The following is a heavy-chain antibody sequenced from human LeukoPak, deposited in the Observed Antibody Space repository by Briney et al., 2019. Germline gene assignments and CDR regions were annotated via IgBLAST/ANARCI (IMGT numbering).Heavy chain of an antibody. J-gene: IGHJ4*02. Sequence: GGSLRLSCAASGFTFSSYNMNWVRQAPGKGLEWVSSITSGSSYIYYADPVKGRFTISRDNAKNSLYLQMNSLRAEDTAVYYCARGEATMVRGHDYWGQGTLVTVSS. D-gene: IGHD3-10*01. CDR3: ARGEATMVRGHDY. V-gene: IGHV3-21*01. CDR1: GFTFSSYN. CDR2: ITSGSSYI.